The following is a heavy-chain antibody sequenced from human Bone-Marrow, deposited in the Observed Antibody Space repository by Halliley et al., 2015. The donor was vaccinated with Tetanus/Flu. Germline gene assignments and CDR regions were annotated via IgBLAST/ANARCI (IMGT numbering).Heavy chain of an antibody. V-gene: IGHV1-69*01. CDR1: GGTFSSFA. D-gene: IGHD6-19*01. J-gene: IGHJ6*02. Sequence: QVQLVQSGAEVKKPGSSVKVSCKASGGTFSSFAISWVRQAPGQGLEWMGGIIALFGIPNYAQGFQGRVMITADESTSTAYMELSSLRSEDTAVYYCAGSSGYIRGWDDYNAMDVWGQGTTVTVSS. CDR3: AGSSGYIRGWDDYNAMDV. CDR2: IIALFGIP.